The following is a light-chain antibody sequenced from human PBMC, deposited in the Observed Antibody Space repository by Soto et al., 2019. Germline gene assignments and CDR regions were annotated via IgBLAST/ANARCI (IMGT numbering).Light chain of an antibody. V-gene: IGKV3-15*01. CDR1: QSVTTT. CDR2: GVA. J-gene: IGKJ1*01. Sequence: EIVMTQSPATLSVSPGERATLSCRASQSVTTTLAWYQQKPCQAPRLLIYGVATRATGIPARFSGSGSGTEFTLTISSLQSEDCAVYYCQQYTNWPQEGTFGQGTKVELK. CDR3: QQYTNWPQEGT.